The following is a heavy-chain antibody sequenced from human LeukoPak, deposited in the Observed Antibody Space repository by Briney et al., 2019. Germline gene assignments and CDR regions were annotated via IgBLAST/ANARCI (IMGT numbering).Heavy chain of an antibody. CDR2: ISVFNGNT. J-gene: IGHJ5*02. D-gene: IGHD3-9*01. CDR3: ARMAYDILTGYFQPNWFDP. Sequence: ASVKVSCKASGYTFTNYGISWVRQAPGQGLEWMGWISVFNGNTKNVQNFRGRVTMTTDTSTSTAYMELRGLRSDDTAVYYCARMAYDILTGYFQPNWFDPWGQGTLVTVSS. V-gene: IGHV1-18*01. CDR1: GYTFTNYG.